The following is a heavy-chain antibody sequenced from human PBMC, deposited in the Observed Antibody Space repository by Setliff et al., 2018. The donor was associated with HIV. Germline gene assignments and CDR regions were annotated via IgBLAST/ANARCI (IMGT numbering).Heavy chain of an antibody. CDR3: AREPIVVVVALDY. CDR1: GFTFSTYS. V-gene: IGHV3-48*04. Sequence: GGSLRLSCAASGFTFSTYSMNWVRQAPGKGLEWISYISSSSSTIYYADSVKGRFTISRDNAKNSLYLQMNSLRAEDTAVYYCAREPIVVVVALDYWGQGTLVTVSS. CDR2: ISSSSSTI. D-gene: IGHD2-15*01. J-gene: IGHJ4*02.